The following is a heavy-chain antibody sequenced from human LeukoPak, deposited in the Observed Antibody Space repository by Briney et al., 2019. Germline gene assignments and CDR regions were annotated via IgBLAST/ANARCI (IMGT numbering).Heavy chain of an antibody. CDR2: INHSGST. Sequence: SETLSLTCAVYGGSFSGYYWSWIRQPPGKGLEWIGEINHSGSTNYNPSLKSRVTTSVDTSKNQFSLKLSSVTAADTAVYYCARAPSVLRYCSGGSCFSRGPYYSDYWGQGTLVTVSS. J-gene: IGHJ4*02. CDR3: ARAPSVLRYCSGGSCFSRGPYYSDY. CDR1: GGSFSGYY. D-gene: IGHD2-15*01. V-gene: IGHV4-34*01.